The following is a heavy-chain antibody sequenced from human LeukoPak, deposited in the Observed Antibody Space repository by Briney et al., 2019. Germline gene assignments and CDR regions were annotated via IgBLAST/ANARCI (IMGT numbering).Heavy chain of an antibody. V-gene: IGHV3-9*01. Sequence: GRSLRLSCAASGFTFDDYAMHWVRQAPGKGLEWVSGISWNSGSIGYADSVKGRFTISRDNAKNSLYLQMNSLRAEDTALYYCAKDIRVTIFGIDYWGQGTLATVSS. D-gene: IGHD3-3*01. J-gene: IGHJ4*02. CDR1: GFTFDDYA. CDR3: AKDIRVTIFGIDY. CDR2: ISWNSGSI.